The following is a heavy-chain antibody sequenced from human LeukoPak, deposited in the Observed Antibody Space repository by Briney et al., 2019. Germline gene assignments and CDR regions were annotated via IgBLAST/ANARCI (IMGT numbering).Heavy chain of an antibody. CDR3: AKGSGGDCFDS. CDR2: VSGSGGTT. Sequence: GGSLRLSCAASGFTCSSYGMTWVRHAPGKGLVWVSAVSGSGGTTYYADSVKGRFTISRDNSKTTLYLQMTSMRAEDTAVYYCAKGSGGDCFDSWGPGNLVTVSS. CDR1: GFTCSSYG. V-gene: IGHV3-23*01. J-gene: IGHJ4*02. D-gene: IGHD1-26*01.